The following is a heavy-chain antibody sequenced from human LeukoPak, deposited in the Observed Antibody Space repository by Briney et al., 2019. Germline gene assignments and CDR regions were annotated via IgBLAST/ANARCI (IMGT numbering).Heavy chain of an antibody. CDR2: IRFDGTNK. V-gene: IGHV3-30*02. CDR3: AKAPRHRGISMVRGVREDHYMDV. CDR1: GFTFSSYG. D-gene: IGHD3-10*01. J-gene: IGHJ6*03. Sequence: PGGSLRLSCVASGFTFSSYGMHWVRQAPGKGLEWVAFIRFDGTNKYYADSVKGRFTISRDNSKNTLYLQMNSLRAEDTAVYYCAKAPRHRGISMVRGVREDHYMDVWGKGTTVTTSS.